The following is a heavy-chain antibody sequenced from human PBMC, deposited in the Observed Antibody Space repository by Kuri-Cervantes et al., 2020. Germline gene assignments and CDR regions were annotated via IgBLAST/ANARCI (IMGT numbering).Heavy chain of an antibody. Sequence: GSLRLSCAVSGGSISSSNWWSWVRQPPGKGLKWIGEIYHSGSTNYNPSLKSRVTISVDTSKNQFSLKLSSVTAADTAVYYCASVFGESHFDYWGQGTLVTVSS. D-gene: IGHD3-10*02. CDR1: GGSISSSNW. CDR2: IYHSGST. V-gene: IGHV4-4*02. J-gene: IGHJ4*02. CDR3: ASVFGESHFDY.